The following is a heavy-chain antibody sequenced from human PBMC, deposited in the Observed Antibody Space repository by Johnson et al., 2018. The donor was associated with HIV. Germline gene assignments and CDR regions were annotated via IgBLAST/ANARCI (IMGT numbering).Heavy chain of an antibody. D-gene: IGHD3-3*01. V-gene: IGHV3-30*02. CDR1: GFTFTTYA. J-gene: IGHJ3*02. CDR2: IRYDGSKT. CDR3: ARVIYNFWSGPHAFDI. Sequence: QVQLVESGGGVVQPGGSLRLSCAASGFTFTTYAMHWVRQAPGKGLEWVAFIRYDGSKTYYVDSVKGRFTISRDNSKNTLYLQMNSLRAEDTAVYYCARVIYNFWSGPHAFDIWGQGTMVTVSS.